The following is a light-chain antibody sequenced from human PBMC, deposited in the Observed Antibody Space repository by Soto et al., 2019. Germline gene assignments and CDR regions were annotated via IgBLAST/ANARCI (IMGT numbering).Light chain of an antibody. V-gene: IGKV1-13*02. J-gene: IGKJ5*01. CDR1: QGISSA. CDR3: QQFNSYPIT. CDR2: DAS. Sequence: AIQLTQSPSSLSTSVGDRVTITCRASQGISSALAWYQQKPGKAPKLLIYDASSLESGVPSRFSGSGSGTDFTLTISSLQPEDFATYYCQQFNSYPITFGQGTRLEIK.